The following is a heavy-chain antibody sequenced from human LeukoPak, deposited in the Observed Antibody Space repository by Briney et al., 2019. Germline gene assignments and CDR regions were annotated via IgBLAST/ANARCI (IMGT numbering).Heavy chain of an antibody. Sequence: GGSLRLSCAASGFIFRSYAMNWVRQAPGKGLEWVSGISGSGGSTYYADYVKGRFTISRDNSKNTLYLQMNSLRAEDTAVYYCAKVKDSSGWYYFDYWGQGTLVTVSS. V-gene: IGHV3-23*01. CDR1: GFIFRSYA. D-gene: IGHD6-19*01. CDR3: AKVKDSSGWYYFDY. CDR2: ISGSGGST. J-gene: IGHJ4*02.